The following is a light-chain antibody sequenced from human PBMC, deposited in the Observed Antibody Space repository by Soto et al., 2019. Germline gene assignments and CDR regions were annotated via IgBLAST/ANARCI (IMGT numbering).Light chain of an antibody. Sequence: QSALTQPPSASGSPGQSVTISCTGTSSDVGGYDSVSWYQQHPGKAPKLMIYEVTKRPSGVPDRFSGSRSGNTASLTVSGLQAEDEADYYCSSYAGSNNPDVFGTGTKLTVL. V-gene: IGLV2-8*01. CDR1: SSDVGGYDS. CDR3: SSYAGSNNPDV. J-gene: IGLJ1*01. CDR2: EVT.